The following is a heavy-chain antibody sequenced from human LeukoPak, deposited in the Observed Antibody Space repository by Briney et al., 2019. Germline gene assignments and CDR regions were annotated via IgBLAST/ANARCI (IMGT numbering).Heavy chain of an antibody. CDR1: GFTFTSSA. D-gene: IGHD2-8*02. Sequence: SVKVSCTASGFTFTSSAIRWVRQARGQRLEWIGWIVVGSGNPNYAQKFQGRVTITRDMSTSTAYMELSSLRSEDTAVYYCAAEDTGYWGQGTLVTVSS. V-gene: IGHV1-58*02. CDR3: AAEDTGY. J-gene: IGHJ4*01. CDR2: IVVGSGNP.